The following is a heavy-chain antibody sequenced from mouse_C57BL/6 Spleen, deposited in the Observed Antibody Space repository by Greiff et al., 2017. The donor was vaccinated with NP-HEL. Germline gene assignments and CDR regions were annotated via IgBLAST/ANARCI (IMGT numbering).Heavy chain of an antibody. Sequence: QVQLQQSGAELVKPGASVKLSCKASGYTFTSYWMHWVKQRPGQGLEWIGMIHPNSGSTNYNEKFKSKATLTVDKSSSTAYMQLSSLTSEDSAVYYCARSLSGSSSAWFAYWGQGTLVTVSA. CDR1: GYTFTSYW. CDR2: IHPNSGST. D-gene: IGHD1-1*01. J-gene: IGHJ3*01. V-gene: IGHV1-64*01. CDR3: ARSLSGSSSAWFAY.